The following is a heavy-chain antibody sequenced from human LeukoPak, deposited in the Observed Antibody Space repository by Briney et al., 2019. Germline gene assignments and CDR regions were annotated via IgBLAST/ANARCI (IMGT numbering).Heavy chain of an antibody. CDR2: IYYSGST. J-gene: IGHJ5*02. Sequence: SETLSPTCTVSGGSISSYYWSWIRQPPGKGLEWIGYIYYSGSTNYNPSLKSRVTISVDTSKNQFSLKLCSVTAADTAVYYCARSRPRGNWFDPWGQGTLVTVSS. V-gene: IGHV4-59*08. D-gene: IGHD3-10*01. CDR3: ARSRPRGNWFDP. CDR1: GGSISSYY.